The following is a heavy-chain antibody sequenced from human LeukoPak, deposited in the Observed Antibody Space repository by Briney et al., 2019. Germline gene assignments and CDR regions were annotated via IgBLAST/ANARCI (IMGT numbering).Heavy chain of an antibody. CDR3: AGISYSGTWPVGY. CDR1: GFTFSSYA. D-gene: IGHD6-25*01. CDR2: ISAGGDTT. V-gene: IGHV3-23*01. Sequence: GGSLRLSCAASGFTFSSYAMSWVRQAPGKGLEWVSAISAGGDTTYTADSVRGRFTLSRDNSKNTRYLQMNTLTAEDTALYYCAGISYSGTWPVGYWGQGTLVTV. J-gene: IGHJ4*02.